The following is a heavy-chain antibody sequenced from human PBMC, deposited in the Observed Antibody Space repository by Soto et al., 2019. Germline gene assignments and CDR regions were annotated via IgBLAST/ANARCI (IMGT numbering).Heavy chain of an antibody. J-gene: IGHJ4*02. Sequence: GASVKVSCKASGFTFTSSAMQWVRQARGQRLEWIGWIVVGSGNTNYAQKFQERVTITRDMSTSTAYMELSSLRSEDTAVYYCAAVGMSSIAARYFDYWGQGTLVTVSS. D-gene: IGHD6-6*01. CDR3: AAVGMSSIAARYFDY. V-gene: IGHV1-58*02. CDR1: GFTFTSSA. CDR2: IVVGSGNT.